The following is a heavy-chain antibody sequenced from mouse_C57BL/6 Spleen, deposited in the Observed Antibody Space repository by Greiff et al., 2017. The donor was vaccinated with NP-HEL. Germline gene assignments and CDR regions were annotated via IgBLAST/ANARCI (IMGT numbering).Heavy chain of an antibody. CDR1: GFSLTSYG. Sequence: VQLVESGPGLVAPSQSLSITCTVSGFSLTSYGVSWVRQPTGKGLEWLGVIWGDGSTNYYSALISSLSISKDNSKSQVFLKLNSLQTDDTATYYCANRGTVDWYFDVWGTGTTVTVSS. CDR2: IWGDGST. J-gene: IGHJ1*03. D-gene: IGHD1-1*01. V-gene: IGHV2-3*01. CDR3: ANRGTVDWYFDV.